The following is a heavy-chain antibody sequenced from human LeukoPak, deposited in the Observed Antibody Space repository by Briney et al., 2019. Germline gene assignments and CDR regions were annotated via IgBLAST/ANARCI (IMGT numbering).Heavy chain of an antibody. V-gene: IGHV4-39*01. D-gene: IGHD1-26*01. CDR1: GGSISSSSYY. CDR3: ARKPGSYYDY. Sequence: SETLSLTCTVSGGSISSSSYYWGWIRQPPGKGLEWIGTIYYSGSTYYTPSLRSRLTIAVDTSKNQLSLKLTSVTAADTAVYYCARKPGSYYDYWGQGTLVTVSS. CDR2: IYYSGST. J-gene: IGHJ4*02.